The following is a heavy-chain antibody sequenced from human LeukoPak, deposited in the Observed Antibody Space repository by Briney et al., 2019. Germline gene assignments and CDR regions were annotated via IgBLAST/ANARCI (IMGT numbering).Heavy chain of an antibody. J-gene: IGHJ5*02. V-gene: IGHV4-59*01. CDR3: ARGELWFDP. D-gene: IGHD1-7*01. Sequence: PSETLSLTCSVSDDSIRNYYWNWVRQPPGKGLEWIGYIYYTGSTNYNPSLKSRVTMSVDTSKNQLSPKLASVTAADTAVYFCARGELWFDPWGQGTLVTVSS. CDR2: IYYTGST. CDR1: DDSIRNYY.